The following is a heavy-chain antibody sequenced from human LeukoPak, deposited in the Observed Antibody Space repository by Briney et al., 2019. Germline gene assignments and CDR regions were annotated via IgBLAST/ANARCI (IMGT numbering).Heavy chain of an antibody. V-gene: IGHV4-39*07. CDR1: GCSISSSSYY. Sequence: FETPSLPCPVPGCSISSSSYYLGRIRPPPGKGLEWVWGIYYSGRTNYNPSLKSRVTISVDTSKNQFSLKLSSVTAADTAVYYCAREKPRAYSTNLDNYFDYWGQGALVTVSS. CDR2: IYYSGRT. CDR3: AREKPRAYSTNLDNYFDY. D-gene: IGHD6-13*01. J-gene: IGHJ4*02.